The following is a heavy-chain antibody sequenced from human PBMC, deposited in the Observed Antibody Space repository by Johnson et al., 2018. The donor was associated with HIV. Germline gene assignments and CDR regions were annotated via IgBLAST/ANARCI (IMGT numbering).Heavy chain of an antibody. D-gene: IGHD7-27*01. CDR1: EFSFSSYW. J-gene: IGHJ3*02. Sequence: MLLVESGGGLVQPGRSLRLSCAASEFSFSSYWMSWVRQTPGKGLEWLSFISSSGDIIRYADSVKGRFTISRDNAKNSLILQMNSLRAEDTAVYYCARSRGNWGGWAFDIWGQGTMVTVSS. CDR2: ISSSGDII. V-gene: IGHV3-48*04. CDR3: ARSRGNWGGWAFDI.